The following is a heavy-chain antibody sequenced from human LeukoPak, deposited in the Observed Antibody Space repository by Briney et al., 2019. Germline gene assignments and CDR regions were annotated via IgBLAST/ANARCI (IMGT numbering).Heavy chain of an antibody. CDR2: ITGSGGNT. V-gene: IGHV3-23*01. D-gene: IGHD3-9*01. J-gene: IGHJ4*02. CDR3: AKWGDYDVLTGYYVSDY. Sequence: GASLRLSCAASGFTFSNYAMGWVRQAPGKGLEWVSAITGSGGNTYYADSVKGRFTISRDNSKNTVFLQMNSLRAEDTAVYYCAKWGDYDVLTGYYVSDYWGQGTLVTVSS. CDR1: GFTFSNYA.